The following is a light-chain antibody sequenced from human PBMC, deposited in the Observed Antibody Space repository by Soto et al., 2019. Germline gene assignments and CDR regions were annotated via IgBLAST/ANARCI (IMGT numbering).Light chain of an antibody. CDR1: QGIRND. Sequence: AVQMTQSPSSLSASVGDRVTITCRASQGIRNDLGWYQQKPGKALKLLIYAASSLQSGVPSRFSGSGSGTDFTLTISSLQPEDFATYYCLQDYNYPYIFGQGTKLEIK. CDR2: AAS. V-gene: IGKV1-6*01. J-gene: IGKJ2*01. CDR3: LQDYNYPYI.